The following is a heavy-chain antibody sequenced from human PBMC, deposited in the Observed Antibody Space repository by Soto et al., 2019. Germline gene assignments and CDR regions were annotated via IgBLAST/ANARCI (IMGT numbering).Heavy chain of an antibody. CDR1: GDSVSSNSAA. Sequence: PSQTLSLTCAISGDSVSSNSAAWNWIRQXPSRGLEWLGRTYYRSKWYNDYAVSVKSRITINPDTSKNQFSLQLNSVTPEDTAVYYCARDPGVRGPRSYHFDDGGKGTLVTVTT. J-gene: IGHJ4*02. D-gene: IGHD3-10*01. V-gene: IGHV6-1*01. CDR2: TYYRSKWYN. CDR3: ARDPGVRGPRSYHFDD.